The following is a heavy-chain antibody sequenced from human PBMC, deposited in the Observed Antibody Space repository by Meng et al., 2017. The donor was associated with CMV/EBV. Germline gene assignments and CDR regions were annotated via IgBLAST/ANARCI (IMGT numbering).Heavy chain of an antibody. CDR2: IFYSGRD. CDR1: GGSISSSTYY. Sequence: SETLSLTCTVSGGSISSSTYYWGWIRQPPGKGLEWIGSIFYSGRDFYNPSLKSRISISVDTSKNQFSLKLSSVTAADTAVYYCARIMAGTTSYGMDIWAQGTTVTVSS. D-gene: IGHD1-7*01. V-gene: IGHV4-39*01. CDR3: ARIMAGTTSYGMDI. J-gene: IGHJ6*02.